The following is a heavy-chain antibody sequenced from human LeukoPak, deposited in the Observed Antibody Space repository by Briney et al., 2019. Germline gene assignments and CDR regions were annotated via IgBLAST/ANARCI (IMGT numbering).Heavy chain of an antibody. CDR3: AREHSYYDGSGYYYGSGYFDY. J-gene: IGHJ4*02. D-gene: IGHD3-22*01. CDR1: GGSMSTYY. CDR2: IYYSGST. Sequence: SETLSLTCTVSGGSMSTYYWSWIRQPPGKGLEWIGYIYYSGSTNYNPSLKSRVIISVDTSKNQLSLKLSSVTAADTAVYSCAREHSYYDGSGYYYGSGYFDYWGQGTLVTVSS. V-gene: IGHV4-59*01.